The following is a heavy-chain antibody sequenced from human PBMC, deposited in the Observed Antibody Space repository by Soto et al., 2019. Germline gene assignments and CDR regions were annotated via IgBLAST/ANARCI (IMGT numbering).Heavy chain of an antibody. Sequence: QVQLQESGPGLVKASQTLSLTCTLSGASVSSAEHYWSWIRQPPGKGLEWIGYTYYSGGSYYNASLQRRVSISVDTYQNHFSLKLTSVTAADTAVYYCARLSGYDPAGAADKWGPGILVSVSS. V-gene: IGHV4-30-4*01. D-gene: IGHD5-12*01. CDR3: ARLSGYDPAGAADK. CDR2: TYYSGGS. J-gene: IGHJ4*02. CDR1: GASVSSAEHY.